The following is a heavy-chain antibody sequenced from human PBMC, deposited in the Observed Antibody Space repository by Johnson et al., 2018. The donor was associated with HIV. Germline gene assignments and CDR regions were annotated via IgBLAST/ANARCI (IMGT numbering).Heavy chain of an antibody. V-gene: IGHV3-20*04. J-gene: IGHJ3*02. CDR2: INWNGGST. CDR1: GFTFDDYG. Sequence: EVQLVESGGGVVRPGGSLRLSCAASGFTFDDYGMNWVRQAPGKGLEWVSGINWNGGSTGYADSLKGRFTISRDNAKNSLYLQMNSLRAEDTGLYYCARALRVVVLAATFDAFDIWGQGTMVTVSS. D-gene: IGHD2-15*01. CDR3: ARALRVVVLAATFDAFDI.